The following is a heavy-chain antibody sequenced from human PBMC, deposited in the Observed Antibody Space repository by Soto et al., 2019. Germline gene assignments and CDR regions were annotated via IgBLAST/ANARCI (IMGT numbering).Heavy chain of an antibody. CDR1: GFTFSSYA. V-gene: IGHV3-30-3*01. J-gene: IGHJ2*01. Sequence: QVQLVESGGGVVQPGRSLRLSCAASGFTFSSYAMHWVRQAPGKGLEWVAVISYDGSNKYYADSVKGRFTISRDNSKNTLYLQMNRLRAEDTAVYYCARGGDYCGGDCYLNWYFDLWGRGTLVTVSS. CDR2: ISYDGSNK. D-gene: IGHD2-21*02. CDR3: ARGGDYCGGDCYLNWYFDL.